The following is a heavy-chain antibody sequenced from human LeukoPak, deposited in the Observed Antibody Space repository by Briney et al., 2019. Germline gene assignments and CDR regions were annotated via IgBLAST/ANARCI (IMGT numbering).Heavy chain of an antibody. Sequence: GRSLRLSCAASGCTFSSYGMHWVRQAPGKGLEWVAVISYDGSNKYYADSVKGRFTISRDNSKNTLYLQMNSLRAEETAVYYCAGGGHTGMAVYHFDYWGQGALVTVSS. J-gene: IGHJ4*02. D-gene: IGHD5-18*01. V-gene: IGHV3-30*03. CDR2: ISYDGSNK. CDR1: GCTFSSYG. CDR3: AGGGHTGMAVYHFDY.